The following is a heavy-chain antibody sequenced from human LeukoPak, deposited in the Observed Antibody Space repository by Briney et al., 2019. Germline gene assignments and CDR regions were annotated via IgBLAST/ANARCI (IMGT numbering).Heavy chain of an antibody. J-gene: IGHJ4*02. CDR1: GYTFTSYC. V-gene: IGHV5-51*01. CDR2: VYPGDSDT. D-gene: IGHD1-26*01. CDR3: AIQWGSGGYDY. Sequence: GESLKISCKGSGYTFTSYCIGWVRQIPGKGLEWMGIVYPGDSDTRYSPSFQGQVTISADKSINTAYLQWSSLKASDTAIYYCAIQWGSGGYDYWGQGTLVTVSS.